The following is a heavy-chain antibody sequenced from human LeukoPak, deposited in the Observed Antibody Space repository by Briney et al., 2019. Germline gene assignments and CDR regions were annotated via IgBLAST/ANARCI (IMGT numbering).Heavy chain of an antibody. CDR1: GFTFSTYA. CDR2: ISGSGYTT. CDR3: AKGKDGYNYFDY. D-gene: IGHD5-24*01. J-gene: IGHJ4*02. Sequence: GGSLILSCAASGFTFSTYAMNWVRQAPGKGLEWVSVISGSGYTTYYADSVKGRFTISRDNSKNTLYLQMNSLRAEDTAVYYCAKGKDGYNYFDYWGQGTLVTVSS. V-gene: IGHV3-23*01.